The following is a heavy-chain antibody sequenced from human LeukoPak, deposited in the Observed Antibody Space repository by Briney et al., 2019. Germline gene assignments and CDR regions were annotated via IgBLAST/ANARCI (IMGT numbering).Heavy chain of an antibody. V-gene: IGHV1-18*01. CDR3: ARDLSSSSPSAFDY. CDR1: GYTFTSYG. J-gene: IGHJ4*02. D-gene: IGHD6-6*01. CDR2: ISAYNGNT. Sequence: ASVKVSCTASGYTFTSYGISWVRQAPGQGLEWMGWISAYNGNTNYAQKLQGRVTMTTDTSTSTAYMELRSLRSDDTAVYYCARDLSSSSPSAFDYWGQGTLVTVSS.